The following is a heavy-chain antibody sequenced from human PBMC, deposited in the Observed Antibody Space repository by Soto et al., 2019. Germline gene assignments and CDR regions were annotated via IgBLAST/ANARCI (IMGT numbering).Heavy chain of an antibody. CDR2: ISGGGGGK. CDR1: GFTLSGYA. J-gene: IGHJ4*02. CDR3: AKIEDSDYSDPTFDC. V-gene: IGHV3-23*01. Sequence: EVLLLESGGGLVQPGGSLRLSCAASGFTLSGYAMSWVRRAPGKGLEWVSAISGGGGGKFYADSVKGRFTISRDISKNTLYLQMDSLRVEDTAVYYCAKIEDSDYSDPTFDCWGQGTLVTVSS. D-gene: IGHD4-4*01.